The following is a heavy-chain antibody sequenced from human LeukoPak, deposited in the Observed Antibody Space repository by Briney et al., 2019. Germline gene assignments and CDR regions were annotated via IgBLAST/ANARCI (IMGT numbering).Heavy chain of an antibody. CDR2: IYYSGST. J-gene: IGHJ6*02. V-gene: IGHV4-39*01. D-gene: IGHD3-3*01. Sequence: PSETLSLTCTVSGGSISSSSYSWGWIRQPPGKGLEWIGSIYYSGSTYYNPSLKSRVTISVDTSKNQFSLKLSSVTAADTAVYYCARQGRITIFGVANYGMDVWGQGTTVTVSS. CDR1: GGSISSSSYS. CDR3: ARQGRITIFGVANYGMDV.